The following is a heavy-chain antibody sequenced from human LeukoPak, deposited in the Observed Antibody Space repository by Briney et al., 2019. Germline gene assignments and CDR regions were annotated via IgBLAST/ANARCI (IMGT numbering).Heavy chain of an antibody. Sequence: GGSLRLSCATSGLTFGSSGLTSSNSGMHWVRQAPGKGLEWVAMIWSDGSNKYYADSVKGRFTISRDNSKNTLYLQMNSLRAEDTAVYYCARDKGVRFLDYWGQGTLVTVSS. CDR2: IWSDGSNK. J-gene: IGHJ4*02. CDR3: ARDKGVRFLDY. V-gene: IGHV3-33*01. CDR1: GLTFGSSGLTSSNSG. D-gene: IGHD4-17*01.